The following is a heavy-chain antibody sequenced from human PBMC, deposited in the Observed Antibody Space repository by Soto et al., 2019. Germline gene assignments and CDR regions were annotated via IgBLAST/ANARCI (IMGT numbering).Heavy chain of an antibody. CDR1: GYTLIDYF. CDR3: AVLAYCGGDCYNFDY. D-gene: IGHD2-21*02. J-gene: IGHJ4*02. V-gene: IGHV1-69-2*01. CDR2: VDPEDGET. Sequence: ASVKVSCKVSGYTLIDYFVHWVQQAPGKGLEWMGLVDPEDGETIYAEKIQGRVTITRDTSTSTVYMELSSLRSEDTAVYYCAVLAYCGGDCYNFDYWGQGTLVTVSS.